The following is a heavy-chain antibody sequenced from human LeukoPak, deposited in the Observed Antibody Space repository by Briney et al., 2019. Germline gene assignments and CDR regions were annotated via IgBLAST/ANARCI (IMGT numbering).Heavy chain of an antibody. V-gene: IGHV1-24*01. CDR3: SGAPKVGPTVYAFDM. D-gene: IGHD1-26*01. J-gene: IGHJ3*02. Sequence: ASVKVSCKVSGYTLTDLSMHWVRQAPGRGLEWLGGFDPQEGHTIYAQKFQGGVTMTEDTSTSTAYMELSSLRSEDTAVYFCSGAPKVGPTVYAFDMWGQGTMVTVSA. CDR2: FDPQEGHT. CDR1: GYTLTDLS.